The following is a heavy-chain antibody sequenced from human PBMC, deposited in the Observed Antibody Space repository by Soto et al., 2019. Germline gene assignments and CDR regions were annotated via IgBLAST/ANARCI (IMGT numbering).Heavy chain of an antibody. V-gene: IGHV3-23*01. CDR2: ISGSGGST. Sequence: GGSLRLSCAASGFTFSSYAMSWVRQAPGKGLEWVSAISGSGGSTYYGDSVKGRFTISRDNSKNTLYLQMNSLRAEDTAVYYCALGYCSSTSCSAPYDAFDIWGQGTMVTVSS. CDR3: ALGYCSSTSCSAPYDAFDI. J-gene: IGHJ3*02. CDR1: GFTFSSYA. D-gene: IGHD2-2*01.